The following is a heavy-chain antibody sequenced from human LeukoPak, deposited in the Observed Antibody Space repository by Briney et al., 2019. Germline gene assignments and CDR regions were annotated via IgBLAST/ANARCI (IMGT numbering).Heavy chain of an antibody. D-gene: IGHD3-3*01. Sequence: GGSLRLSCAASGFTFSSYAMSCVRQAPGKGLEWVSAISGGGGSTYYADSVKGRFTISRDNSKNTLYLQMNSLRAEDTAVYYCAKGLRFLEWLHDYWGQGTLVTVSS. CDR2: ISGGGGST. J-gene: IGHJ4*02. CDR3: AKGLRFLEWLHDY. V-gene: IGHV3-23*01. CDR1: GFTFSSYA.